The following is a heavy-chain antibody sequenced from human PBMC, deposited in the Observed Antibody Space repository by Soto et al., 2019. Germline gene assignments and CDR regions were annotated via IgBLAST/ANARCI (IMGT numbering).Heavy chain of an antibody. CDR1: GYTFNTYY. CDR3: ARDRKGTTLITSGLYGMDV. CDR2: MNPNSGAT. D-gene: IGHD4-4*01. Sequence: ASVKVSCKPSGYTFNTYYMHWVRQAPGQGLEWMGWMNPNSGATNYAQKFQGWVSMTRDTSISTAYMELSRLRPDDTAVYYCARDRKGTTLITSGLYGMDVWGQGTTVTVSS. J-gene: IGHJ6*02. V-gene: IGHV1-2*04.